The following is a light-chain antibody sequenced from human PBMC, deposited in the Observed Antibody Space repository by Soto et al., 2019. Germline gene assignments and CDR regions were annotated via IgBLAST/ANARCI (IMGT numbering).Light chain of an antibody. CDR2: DVS. CDR1: SKDVGGYSY. Sequence: QSALTQPASVSGSPGQSITISCSGTSKDVGGYSYVSWYQQHPGKAPKLIIYDVSDRPSGVSDRFSGSRSGNTASLTISGLQTEDEADYYCSSYTSISDTVIFGGGTKLTV. J-gene: IGLJ2*01. V-gene: IGLV2-14*03. CDR3: SSYTSISDTVI.